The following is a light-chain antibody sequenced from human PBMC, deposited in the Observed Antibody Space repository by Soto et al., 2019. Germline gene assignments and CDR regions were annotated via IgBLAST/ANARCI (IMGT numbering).Light chain of an antibody. CDR3: QQYYTPQT. J-gene: IGKJ1*01. Sequence: IVLTQSPDSLAVSLGERATINCKSSQSVLYTSSNKNYLAWYQQKPGQPPKLLIYWASTRESGVPDRFSGSGSGTDFTLTISSLQAEDVAFYYCQQYYTPQTFGQGTKVEIK. CDR1: QSVLYTSSNKNY. V-gene: IGKV4-1*01. CDR2: WAS.